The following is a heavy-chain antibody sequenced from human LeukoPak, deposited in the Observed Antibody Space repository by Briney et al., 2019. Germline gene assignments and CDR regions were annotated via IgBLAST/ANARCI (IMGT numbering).Heavy chain of an antibody. CDR3: ARRGDPSTVVTHYDY. J-gene: IGHJ4*02. V-gene: IGHV4-39*07. Sequence: SETLSLTCTVSGGSISTSNYYWGWVRQPPGKGPEWIGNIFYSGSTYYSPSLKSRVTISVDKSKNQFSLKLSSVTAADTAVYYCARRGDPSTVVTHYDYWGQGTLVTVSS. CDR1: GGSISTSNYY. CDR2: IFYSGST. D-gene: IGHD4-23*01.